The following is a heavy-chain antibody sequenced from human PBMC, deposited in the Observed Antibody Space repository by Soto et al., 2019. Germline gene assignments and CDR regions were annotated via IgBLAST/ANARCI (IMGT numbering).Heavy chain of an antibody. D-gene: IGHD3-10*01. CDR2: ISSSSSYI. V-gene: IGHV3-21*01. CDR1: GFTFSSYS. Sequence: VGSLRLSCAASGFTFSSYSMNWVRQAPGKGLEWVSSISSSSSYIYYADSVKGRFTISRDNAKNSLYLQMNSLRAEDTAVYYCARDTLDTYYYGSGSYANYYGMDVWGQGTTVTVSS. J-gene: IGHJ6*02. CDR3: ARDTLDTYYYGSGSYANYYGMDV.